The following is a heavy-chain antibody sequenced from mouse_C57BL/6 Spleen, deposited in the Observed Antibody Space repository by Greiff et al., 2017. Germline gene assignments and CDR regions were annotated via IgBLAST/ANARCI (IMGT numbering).Heavy chain of an antibody. CDR3: ARMSYDYDVIYAMDY. CDR1: GYSITSGYY. V-gene: IGHV3-6*01. Sequence: VQLKESGPGLVKPSQSLSLTCSVTGYSITSGYYWNWIRQFPGNKLEWMGYISYDGSNNYNPSLKNRISITRDTSKNQFFLKLNSVTTEDTATYYWARMSYDYDVIYAMDYWGQGTSVTVSS. D-gene: IGHD2-4*01. J-gene: IGHJ4*01. CDR2: ISYDGSN.